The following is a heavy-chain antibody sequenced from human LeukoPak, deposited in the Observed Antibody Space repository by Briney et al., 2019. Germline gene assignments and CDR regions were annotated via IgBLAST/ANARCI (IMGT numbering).Heavy chain of an antibody. D-gene: IGHD5-18*01. CDR1: DGSVSSGSYY. J-gene: IGHJ5*02. Sequence: PSETLSLTCTVSDGSVSSGSYYWSWIRQPPGKGLEWIGYIYYSGSTNYNPSLKSRVTISVDTSKNQFSLKLSSVTAADTAVYYCARVGYSYGTWGQGTLVTVSS. V-gene: IGHV4-61*01. CDR2: IYYSGST. CDR3: ARVGYSYGT.